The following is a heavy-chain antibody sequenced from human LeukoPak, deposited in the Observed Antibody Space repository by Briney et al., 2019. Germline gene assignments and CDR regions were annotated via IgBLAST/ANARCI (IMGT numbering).Heavy chain of an antibody. CDR3: ARDRKVIAAAGGSTYYYYYGMDV. CDR2: IYYSGST. D-gene: IGHD6-13*01. J-gene: IGHJ6*02. CDR1: GGSISSYY. V-gene: IGHV4-59*01. Sequence: SETLSLTCTVSGGSISSYYWSWIRQPPGKGLEWIGYIYYSGSTNYNPSLKSRVTISVDASKNQFSLKLSSVTAADTAVYYCARDRKVIAAAGGSTYYYYYGMDVRGQGTTVTVSS.